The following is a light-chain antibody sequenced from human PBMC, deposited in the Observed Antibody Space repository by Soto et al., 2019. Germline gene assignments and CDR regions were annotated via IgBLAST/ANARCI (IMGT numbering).Light chain of an antibody. CDR3: SSYTRSSTVV. CDR1: SSDVGSYTY. Sequence: QLVLTQPASVSGSPGQSITISCTGTSSDVGSYTYVSWYQQHPGKAPKLMIYEVTYRPSGVSARFSGSKSGNTASLTISGLQAEDEADYYCSSYTRSSTVVFGGGTKLTVL. J-gene: IGLJ2*01. V-gene: IGLV2-14*01. CDR2: EVT.